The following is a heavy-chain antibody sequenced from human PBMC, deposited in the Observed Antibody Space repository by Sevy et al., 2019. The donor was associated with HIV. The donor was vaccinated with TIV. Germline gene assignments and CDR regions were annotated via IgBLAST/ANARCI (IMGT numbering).Heavy chain of an antibody. CDR3: ARVPPYYDSNVSDF. CDR1: GFTFSSHS. D-gene: IGHD3-22*01. CDR2: ISGTGNTI. J-gene: IGHJ4*02. V-gene: IGHV3-48*02. Sequence: GGSLRLSCAASGFTFSSHSMNWVRQTPGKGLEWISYISGTGNTIYYADSVKGRFTISRDNAKNSLYLQLKSLRDVDTAIYYCARVPPYYDSNVSDFWGQGSLVTVSS.